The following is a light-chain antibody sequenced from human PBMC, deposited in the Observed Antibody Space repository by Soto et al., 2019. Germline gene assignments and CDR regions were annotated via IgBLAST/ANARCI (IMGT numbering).Light chain of an antibody. J-gene: IGKJ2*01. CDR1: QTINTY. V-gene: IGKV1-39*01. CDR2: AAS. CDR3: QQSYSSPYT. Sequence: DIQMTQSPSSLSASVGDRVTITCRASQTINTYLHWYQQRPGKAPKLLIFAASTLQSEVPSRFSGSGSGTDFTLTISSLQPEDFATYHCQQSYSSPYTFGQGTKLEIK.